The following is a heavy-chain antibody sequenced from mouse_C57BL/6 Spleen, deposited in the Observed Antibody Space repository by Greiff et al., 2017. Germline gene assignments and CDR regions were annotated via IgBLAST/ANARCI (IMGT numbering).Heavy chain of an antibody. V-gene: IGHV1-69*01. CDR1: GYTFTSYW. CDR3: ARSCTVIEGGYDGYAMDY. Sequence: QVQLQQSGAELVMPGASVKLSCKASGYTFTSYWMHWVKQRPGQGLEWIGEIDPSDSYTNYNQKFKGKSTLTVDKSSSTAYMQLSSLTSEDSAVYYCARSCTVIEGGYDGYAMDYWGQGTSVTVSS. CDR2: IDPSDSYT. J-gene: IGHJ4*01. D-gene: IGHD2-2*01.